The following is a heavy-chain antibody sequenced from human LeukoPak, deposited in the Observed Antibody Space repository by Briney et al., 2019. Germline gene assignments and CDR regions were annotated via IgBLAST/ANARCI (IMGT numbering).Heavy chain of an antibody. V-gene: IGHV4-59*08. J-gene: IGHJ5*02. CDR1: GGSINGFY. CDR3: AGLHFAAAEEFDP. Sequence: SETLSLTCTVSGGSINGFYWSWIRQPPGKGLEWIGYIYYSGSTNYNPSLRSRVTISVDRSKNQFSLKMNSVTAADTAMYYCAGLHFAAAEEFDPWGQGTLVTVSS. CDR2: IYYSGST. D-gene: IGHD6-13*01.